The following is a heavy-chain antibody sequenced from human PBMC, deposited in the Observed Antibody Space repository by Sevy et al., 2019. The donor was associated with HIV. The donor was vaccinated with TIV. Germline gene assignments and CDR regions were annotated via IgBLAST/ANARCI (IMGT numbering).Heavy chain of an antibody. CDR3: AREGCXRPHDX. D-gene: IGHD2-8*01. V-gene: IGHV3-23*01. Sequence: GGSLRLSCAASGFAFYDYSMSWIRQAPGKGLEWVATLSFGCGKINYADSVKGRFTISRDNSKNSFYLQMDNLRVEDTALYYCAREGCXRPHDXXXQGTRVTVSS. CDR2: LSFGCGKI. J-gene: IGHJ4*02. CDR1: GFAFYDYS.